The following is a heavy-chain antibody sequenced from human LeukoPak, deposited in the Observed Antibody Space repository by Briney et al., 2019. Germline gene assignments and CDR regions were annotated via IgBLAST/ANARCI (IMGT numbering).Heavy chain of an antibody. CDR2: ISYDRREK. Sequence: PGGSLRLSCAASGFTFSSYAMRWVRQAPGKGLEWVALISYDRREKYYADSVKGGFTISRDNSKSTLYLQMNSLTIKDTALYFCAKDHRPHASGLNYFDYWGLGTLVTVSS. J-gene: IGHJ4*02. CDR3: AKDHRPHASGLNYFDY. V-gene: IGHV3-30*07. CDR1: GFTFSSYA. D-gene: IGHD2-2*01.